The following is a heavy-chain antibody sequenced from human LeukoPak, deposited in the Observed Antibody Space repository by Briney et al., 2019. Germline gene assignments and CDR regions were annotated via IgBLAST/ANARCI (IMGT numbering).Heavy chain of an antibody. D-gene: IGHD1-14*01. CDR3: ARVRPLRKDYYYYYYMDV. J-gene: IGHJ6*03. Sequence: SETLSLTCAVYGGSFSGYYWSWIRQPPGKGLEWIGETNHSGSTNYNPSLKSRVTISVDTSKNQFSLKLSSVTAADTAVYYCARVRPLRKDYYYYYYMDVWGKGTTVTVSS. CDR2: TNHSGST. V-gene: IGHV4-34*01. CDR1: GGSFSGYY.